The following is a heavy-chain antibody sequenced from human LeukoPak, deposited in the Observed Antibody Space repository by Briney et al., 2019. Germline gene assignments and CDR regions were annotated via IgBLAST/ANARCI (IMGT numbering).Heavy chain of an antibody. J-gene: IGHJ3*02. CDR1: GFTFSSYA. CDR3: ARDLYSSGWYSDAFDI. D-gene: IGHD6-19*01. V-gene: IGHV3-23*01. Sequence: PGGSLRLSCAASGFTFSSYAMSWVRQAPGKGLEWVSGISGSGDNTYYADSVKGRFTISRDNSKNTLYVQVNSLGAEDTAVYYCARDLYSSGWYSDAFDIWGQGTMVTVSS. CDR2: ISGSGDNT.